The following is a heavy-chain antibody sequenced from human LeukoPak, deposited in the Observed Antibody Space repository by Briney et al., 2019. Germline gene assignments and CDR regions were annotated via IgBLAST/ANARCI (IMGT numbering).Heavy chain of an antibody. CDR3: ARVKDDNNYDRAFDI. J-gene: IGHJ3*02. CDR2: VYYDGNN. V-gene: IGHV4-59*01. CDR1: GGSMSTYY. D-gene: IGHD5-24*01. Sequence: SETLSLTCTVSGGSMSTYYWSWIRQPPGKGLEWLGYVYYDGNNDYNPSLKSRVTTSIDTSKKQFSLKLTSVTAADTAVYYCARVKDDNNYDRAFDIWGQGTMVTVSS.